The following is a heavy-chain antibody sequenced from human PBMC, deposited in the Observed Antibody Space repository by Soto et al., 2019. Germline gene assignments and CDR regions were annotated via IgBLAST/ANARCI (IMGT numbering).Heavy chain of an antibody. Sequence: QVQLVQSGAEVKKPGASVKVSCKASGYTFTGYYMHWVRQAPGQGLEWMGWINPNSGGTNYAQKFQGWVTMTRDTSISTAYMELSRLRSDDTAVYYWACVFTSDYYYGMDVWGQGTTVTVSS. V-gene: IGHV1-2*04. CDR2: INPNSGGT. CDR1: GYTFTGYY. CDR3: ACVFTSDYYYGMDV. J-gene: IGHJ6*02. D-gene: IGHD1-1*01.